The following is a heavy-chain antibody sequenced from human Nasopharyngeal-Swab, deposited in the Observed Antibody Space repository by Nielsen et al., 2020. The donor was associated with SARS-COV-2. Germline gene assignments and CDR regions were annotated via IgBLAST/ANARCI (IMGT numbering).Heavy chain of an antibody. V-gene: IGHV4-39*07. J-gene: IGHJ6*02. CDR1: GGSISSSSYY. CDR3: ARAGIAAAGYYYYGMDV. CDR2: IYYSGST. D-gene: IGHD6-13*01. Sequence: GSLRLSCTVSGGSISSSSYYWGWIRQPPGKGLEWIGSIYYSGSTYYNPSLKSRVTISVDTSKNQFSLKLSSVTAADTAVYYCARAGIAAAGYYYYGMDVWGQGTTVTVSS.